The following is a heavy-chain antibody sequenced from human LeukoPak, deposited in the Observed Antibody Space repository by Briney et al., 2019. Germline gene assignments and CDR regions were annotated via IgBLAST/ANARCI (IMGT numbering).Heavy chain of an antibody. CDR3: ARTRVTTVTTIDY. D-gene: IGHD4-17*01. Sequence: ASVKVSCKAPGYTFTGYYMHWVRQAPGQGLEWMGWINPNSGGTNYAQKFQGRVTMTRDTSISTAYMELSRLRSDDTAVYYCARTRVTTVTTIDYWGQGTLVTVSS. CDR2: INPNSGGT. V-gene: IGHV1-2*02. J-gene: IGHJ4*02. CDR1: GYTFTGYY.